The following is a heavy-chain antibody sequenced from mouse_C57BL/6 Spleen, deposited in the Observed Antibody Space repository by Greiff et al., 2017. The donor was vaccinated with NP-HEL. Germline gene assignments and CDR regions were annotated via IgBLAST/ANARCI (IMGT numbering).Heavy chain of an antibody. CDR3: ARYDYHGPYAMDY. D-gene: IGHD1-1*01. CDR2: IYPGSGST. Sequence: QVQLQQPGAELVKPGASVKMSCKASGYTFTSYWITWVKQRPGQGLEWIGDIYPGSGSTNYNEKFKSKATLTVDTSSSTAYMQLSSLTSEDSAVYYCARYDYHGPYAMDYWGQGTSVTVSS. CDR1: GYTFTSYW. V-gene: IGHV1-55*01. J-gene: IGHJ4*01.